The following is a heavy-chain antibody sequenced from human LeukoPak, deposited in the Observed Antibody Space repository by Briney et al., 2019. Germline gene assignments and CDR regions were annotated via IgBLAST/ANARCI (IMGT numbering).Heavy chain of an antibody. Sequence: SEILSLTCTVSGGSISSSSYYWGWIRQPPGKGLEWIGSIYYSGSTYYNPSLKSRVTISVDTSKNQFSLKLSSVTAADTAVHYCARHWLELHYFDYWGQGTLVTVSS. CDR2: IYYSGST. J-gene: IGHJ4*02. V-gene: IGHV4-39*01. CDR3: ARHWLELHYFDY. CDR1: GGSISSSSYY. D-gene: IGHD1-7*01.